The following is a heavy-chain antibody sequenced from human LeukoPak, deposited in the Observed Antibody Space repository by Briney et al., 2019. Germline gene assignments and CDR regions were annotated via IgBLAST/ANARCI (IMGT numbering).Heavy chain of an antibody. V-gene: IGHV3-30*18. CDR3: AKDRGIAAAGSNDY. D-gene: IGHD6-13*01. Sequence: GGSLRLSCAASGFTFSSYGMHWVRQAPGKGLEWVAVISYDGSNKYYADSVKGRFTISRDNSKNTLYLQMNSLRAEDTAVYYCAKDRGIAAAGSNDYWGQGTLVTVSS. CDR2: ISYDGSNK. CDR1: GFTFSSYG. J-gene: IGHJ4*02.